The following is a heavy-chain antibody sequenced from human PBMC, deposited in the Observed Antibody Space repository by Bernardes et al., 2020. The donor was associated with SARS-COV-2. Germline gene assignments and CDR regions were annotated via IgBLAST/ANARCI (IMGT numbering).Heavy chain of an antibody. CDR1: GGSFSGYY. J-gene: IGHJ6*02. D-gene: IGHD1-26*01. Sequence: SETLSLTCAVYGGSFSGYYWSWIRQPPGKGLEWIGEINHSGSTNYNPSLKSRVTISVDTSKNQFSLKLSSVTAADTAVYYCARERGGYGMDVWGQGTTVTVSS. CDR2: INHSGST. CDR3: ARERGGYGMDV. V-gene: IGHV4-34*01.